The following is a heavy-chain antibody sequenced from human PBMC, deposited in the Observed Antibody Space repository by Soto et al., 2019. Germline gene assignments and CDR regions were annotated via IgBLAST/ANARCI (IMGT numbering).Heavy chain of an antibody. CDR1: GFTFSTYE. J-gene: IGHJ1*01. CDR2: IGSSGSTT. D-gene: IGHD3-22*01. Sequence: GGSRRLSCAASGFTFSTYEMMWVRQAPGKGLEWVSYIGSSGSTTYYADSVRGRFTISRDNAKNSLDLQMNSLRAEDTAVYYCDTSLSGYYYSYWGQGTLVTVSS. V-gene: IGHV3-48*03. CDR3: DTSLSGYYYSY.